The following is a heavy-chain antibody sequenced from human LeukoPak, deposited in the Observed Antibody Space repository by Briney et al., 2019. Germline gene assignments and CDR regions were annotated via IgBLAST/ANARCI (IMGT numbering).Heavy chain of an antibody. V-gene: IGHV3-66*01. J-gene: IGHJ4*02. CDR2: IYIGGST. CDR3: AKDSDVMVRGVVNY. D-gene: IGHD3-10*01. CDR1: GFTVSSNY. Sequence: GGSLRLSCAASGFTVSSNYMSWVRQAPGKGLEWVSSIYIGGSTYYADSVKGRFTISRDNPNNTLYLQMHSLRAEDTAVYYCAKDSDVMVRGVVNYWGQGTLVTVSS.